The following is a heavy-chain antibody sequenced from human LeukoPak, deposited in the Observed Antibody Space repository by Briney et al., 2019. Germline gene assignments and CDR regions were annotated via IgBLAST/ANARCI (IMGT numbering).Heavy chain of an antibody. CDR3: AREMFKLELDYYYYMDV. J-gene: IGHJ6*03. Sequence: ASVKVSCKASGGTFSSYAISWVRQAPGQGLEWMGRIIPIFGTANYAQKFQGRVTITTDESTSTAYMELSSLRSEDTAVYYCAREMFKLELDYYYYMDVWGKGTTVTVSS. V-gene: IGHV1-69*05. D-gene: IGHD1-7*01. CDR1: GGTFSSYA. CDR2: IIPIFGTA.